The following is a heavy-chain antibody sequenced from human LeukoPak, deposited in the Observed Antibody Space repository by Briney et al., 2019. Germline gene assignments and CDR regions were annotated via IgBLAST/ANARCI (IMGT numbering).Heavy chain of an antibody. J-gene: IGHJ5*02. CDR1: GGSFSGYY. D-gene: IGHD6-13*01. V-gene: IGHV4-34*01. CDR3: ARKARQQLVLFKTDWFDP. Sequence: PSETLSLTCAVYGGSFSGYYWSWTRQPPGKGLEWIGEINHSGSTNYNPSLKSRVTISVDTSKNQFSLKLSSVTAADTAVYYCARKARQQLVLFKTDWFDPWGQGTLVTVSS. CDR2: INHSGST.